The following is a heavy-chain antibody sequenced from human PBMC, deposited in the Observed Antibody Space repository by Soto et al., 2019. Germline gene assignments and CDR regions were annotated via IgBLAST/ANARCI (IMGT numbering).Heavy chain of an antibody. CDR2: FYYSGST. CDR3: ARLRRYGDYPYYYYYMDV. CDR1: GGSISTSSYY. J-gene: IGHJ6*03. D-gene: IGHD4-17*01. Sequence: SETLSLTCTVSGGSISTSSYYWVWIRQPPGKGLEWIGSFYYSGSTYYNPSLKSRVTISVDTSKNQFSLRLSSVTAADTAVYNCARLRRYGDYPYYYYYMDVWGKGTTVTVSS. V-gene: IGHV4-39*01.